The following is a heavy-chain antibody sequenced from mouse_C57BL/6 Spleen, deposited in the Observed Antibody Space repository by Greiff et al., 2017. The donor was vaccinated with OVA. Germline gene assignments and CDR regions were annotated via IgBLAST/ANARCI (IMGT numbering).Heavy chain of an antibody. CDR2: IYPGDGDT. V-gene: IGHV1-82*01. CDR3: ARCDDYDAGDFDY. Sequence: QVQLQQSGPELVKPGASVKISCKASGYAFSSSWMNWVKQRPGKGLEWIGRIYPGDGDTNYNGKFKGKTTLTADKSSSTAYMQLSSLTAEDSAVYFCARCDDYDAGDFDYWGQGTTLTVSS. J-gene: IGHJ2*01. D-gene: IGHD2-4*01. CDR1: GYAFSSSW.